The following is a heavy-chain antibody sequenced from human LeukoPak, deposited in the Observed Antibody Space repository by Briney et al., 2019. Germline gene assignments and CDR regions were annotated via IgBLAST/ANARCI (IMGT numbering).Heavy chain of an antibody. J-gene: IGHJ4*02. D-gene: IGHD3-16*01. V-gene: IGHV3-23*01. Sequence: PGGSLRLSCAASGFTFSSYAMSWVRQAPAKGLEWVSAISGSGGSTYYADSVKGRFTISRDNSKNTLYLQMNSLRAEDTAVYYCAKGGSIMITFGGAYNYWGQGTLVTVSS. CDR2: ISGSGGST. CDR1: GFTFSSYA. CDR3: AKGGSIMITFGGAYNY.